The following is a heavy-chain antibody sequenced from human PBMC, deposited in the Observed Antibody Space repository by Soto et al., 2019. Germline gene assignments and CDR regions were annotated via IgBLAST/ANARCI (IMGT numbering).Heavy chain of an antibody. V-gene: IGHV4-30-2*01. CDR3: ARGSPVATDY. CDR2: IYHSGST. J-gene: IGHJ4*02. Sequence: SETLSLTCAVSGGSISSGGYSWSWIRQPPGKGLEWIGYIYHSGSTYYNPSLKSRVTISVDRSKNQLSLKLSSVTAADTAVYYCARGSPVATDYWGQGTLVTVSS. D-gene: IGHD2-21*02. CDR1: GGSISSGGYS.